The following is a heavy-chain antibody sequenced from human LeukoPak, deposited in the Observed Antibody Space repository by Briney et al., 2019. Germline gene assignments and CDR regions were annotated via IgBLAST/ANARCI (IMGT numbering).Heavy chain of an antibody. J-gene: IGHJ3*02. D-gene: IGHD3-10*01. V-gene: IGHV4-59*08. CDR3: ASFAMVRGPAFDI. CDR1: GGSISSYY. CDR2: IYYSRST. Sequence: SETLSLTCTVSGGSISSYYWSWIRQPPGKGLEWIGYIYYSRSTNYNPSLKSRVTISVDTSKNQFSLKLSSVTAADTAVYYCASFAMVRGPAFDIWGQGTMVTVSS.